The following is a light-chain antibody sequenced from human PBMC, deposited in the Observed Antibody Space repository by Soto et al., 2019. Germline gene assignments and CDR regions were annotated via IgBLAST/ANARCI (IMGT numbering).Light chain of an antibody. CDR3: QSYDSSLSVVV. J-gene: IGLJ2*01. V-gene: IGLV1-40*01. CDR1: SSNIGAGYD. CDR2: GST. Sequence: QPVLTQPPSVSGAPGQRVTISCTGSSSNIGAGYDVHWYQQFPGTAPKVLIYGSTNRPSGVPDRLSGSKSGTSASLAITGLQAEDEADYYCQSYDSSLSVVVFGGGTKVTVL.